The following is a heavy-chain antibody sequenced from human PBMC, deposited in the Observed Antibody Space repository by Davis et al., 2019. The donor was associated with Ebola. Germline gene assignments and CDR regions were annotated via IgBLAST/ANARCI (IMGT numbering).Heavy chain of an antibody. CDR2: ISSSGSTI. CDR3: ARGRYSSSSVYFDY. V-gene: IGHV3-48*02. Sequence: GGSLRLSCAASGFTFSSYAMHWVRQAPGKGLEWVSYISSSGSTIYYADSVKGRFTISRDNAKNSLYLQMNSLRDEDTAVYYCARGRYSSSSVYFDYWGQGTLVTVSS. D-gene: IGHD6-6*01. CDR1: GFTFSSYA. J-gene: IGHJ4*02.